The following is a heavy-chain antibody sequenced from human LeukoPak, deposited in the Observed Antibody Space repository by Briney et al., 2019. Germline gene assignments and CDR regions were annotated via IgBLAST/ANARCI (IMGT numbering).Heavy chain of an antibody. V-gene: IGHV3-74*01. CDR2: TKSDGSIT. Sequence: QPGGSLTLSCAASGFIFSNYWMLWVRQAPGKGLVWVSNTKSDGSITNYADSVKGRFTISRDNAKNILYLQMNSLRAEDTAVYYCGRDNNYKVDVWGKGTTVTVSS. CDR3: GRDNNYKVDV. CDR1: GFIFSNYW. D-gene: IGHD4-11*01. J-gene: IGHJ6*04.